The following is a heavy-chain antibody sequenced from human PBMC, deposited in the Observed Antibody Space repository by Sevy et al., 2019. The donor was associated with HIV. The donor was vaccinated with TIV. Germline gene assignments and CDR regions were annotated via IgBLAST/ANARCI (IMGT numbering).Heavy chain of an antibody. CDR3: TGVGGGSVVYYYLDV. J-gene: IGHJ6*03. V-gene: IGHV3-49*03. D-gene: IGHD3-16*01. Sequence: GGSLRLSCIASGFTFGDYAISWFRQAPGKGLEWVGFIRSKAFGGTTEYAASVKDRVSIARDDSKSIAYLQINGLETENTAIYYCTGVGGGSVVYYYLDVWGKGTTVTVSS. CDR1: GFTFGDYA. CDR2: IRSKAFGGTT.